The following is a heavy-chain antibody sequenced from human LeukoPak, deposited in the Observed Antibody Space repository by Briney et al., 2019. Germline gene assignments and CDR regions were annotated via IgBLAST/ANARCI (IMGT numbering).Heavy chain of an antibody. D-gene: IGHD3-3*01. Sequence: SETLSLTCTVSGGSISRSNYYWGWIRQPPGKGLEWIGSIYYSGSTYYNPSLKSRVTTSIDTSKNQFSLRLSSVTAADTAVYYCARGSIKIFGGVIEQTRPIDYWGQGILVTVSS. J-gene: IGHJ4*02. CDR3: ARGSIKIFGGVIEQTRPIDY. V-gene: IGHV4-39*07. CDR1: GGSISRSNYY. CDR2: IYYSGST.